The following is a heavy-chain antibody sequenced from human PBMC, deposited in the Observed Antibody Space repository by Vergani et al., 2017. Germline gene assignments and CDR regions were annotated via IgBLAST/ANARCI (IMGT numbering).Heavy chain of an antibody. CDR2: INHSGST. CDR3: ARCKVLRYFDWLSKPFDY. CDR1: GGSFSGYY. V-gene: IGHV4-34*01. D-gene: IGHD3-9*01. J-gene: IGHJ4*02. Sequence: QVQLQQWGAGLLKPSETLSLTCAVYGGSFSGYYWSWIRQPPGKGLEWIGEINHSGSTNYNPSLKSRVTISVDTSKNQFSLNLSSVTAADTAVYYCARCKVLRYFDWLSKPFDYWGQGTLVTVSS.